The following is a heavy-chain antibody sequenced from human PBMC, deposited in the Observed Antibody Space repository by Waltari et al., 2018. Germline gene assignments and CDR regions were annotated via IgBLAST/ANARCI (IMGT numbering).Heavy chain of an antibody. J-gene: IGHJ4*02. V-gene: IGHV3-48*04. CDR3: ARDLSWGAVRSFDY. D-gene: IGHD1-26*01. CDR1: GFSLSSYS. Sequence: DVQLVESGGGLVQPGGSLRLSCAASGFSLSSYSMNWVRQAPGKGLEWISYIGSTSTTIYYADAVKGRFTISRDNANKSLYLQMNSLRAEDTAVYFCARDLSWGAVRSFDYWGQGTLVTVSS. CDR2: IGSTSTTI.